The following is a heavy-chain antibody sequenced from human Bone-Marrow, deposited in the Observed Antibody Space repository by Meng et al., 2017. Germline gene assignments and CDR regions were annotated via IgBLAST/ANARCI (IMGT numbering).Heavy chain of an antibody. V-gene: IGHV3-21*04. CDR2: ISSSSSYI. CDR3: ARYGGNYNFDY. CDR1: GFTFSSYS. D-gene: IGHD4/OR15-4a*01. Sequence: EVQLVESGGGLVKPGGSLRLSCAASGFTFSSYSMNWVRQAPGEGLEWVSSISSSSSYIYYADSVKGRFTISRDKAKNTLYLQMNSLRADDTAVYYCARYGGNYNFDYWGQGTLVTVSS. J-gene: IGHJ4*02.